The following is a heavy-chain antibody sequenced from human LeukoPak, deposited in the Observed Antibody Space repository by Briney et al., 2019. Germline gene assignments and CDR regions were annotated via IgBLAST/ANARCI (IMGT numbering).Heavy chain of an antibody. V-gene: IGHV3-21*01. CDR1: GFAFSGDN. CDR2: IGTSGSYM. Sequence: GGSLRLSCAASGFAFSGDNMNWVRQAPGKGLEWVSFIGTSGSYMKYADSVKGRFTISRDNAKNSLYLQMNSLRAEDTAMYFCARDRAIDIRAYDIWGQGTMVTVSS. J-gene: IGHJ3*02. CDR3: ARDRAIDIRAYDI. D-gene: IGHD5-12*01.